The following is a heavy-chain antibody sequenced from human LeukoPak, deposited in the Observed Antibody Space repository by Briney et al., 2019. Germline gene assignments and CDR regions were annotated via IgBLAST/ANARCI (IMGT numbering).Heavy chain of an antibody. D-gene: IGHD1-20*01. J-gene: IGHJ4*02. CDR1: GFTVSSNY. V-gene: IGHV3-66*02. CDR2: IYSGGST. Sequence: GGSLRLSCAASGFTVSSNYMSWVRQAPGKGLEWVSVIYSGGSTYYADSVKGRFTISRDSSKNTLYLQMNSLRAEDTAVYYCARDRYNWNGCFDYWGQGTLVTVSS. CDR3: ARDRYNWNGCFDY.